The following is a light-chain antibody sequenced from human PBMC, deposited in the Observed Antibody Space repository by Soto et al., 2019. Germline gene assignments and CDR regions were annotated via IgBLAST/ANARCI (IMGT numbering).Light chain of an antibody. Sequence: DIPMTQSPSTLSASVGDRVTITCRASQSISSWLAWYQQKPGKAPKVLIYDASNLESGVPSRFSGSGSGTEFTLTISSLQPDDFATYYCQQYNSYPWTFGQGTKVEIK. CDR3: QQYNSYPWT. J-gene: IGKJ1*01. CDR1: QSISSW. V-gene: IGKV1-5*01. CDR2: DAS.